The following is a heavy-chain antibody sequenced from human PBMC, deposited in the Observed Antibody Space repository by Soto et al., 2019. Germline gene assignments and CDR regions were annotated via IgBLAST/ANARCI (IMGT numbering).Heavy chain of an antibody. CDR3: ARDGPYYYASRMDV. V-gene: IGHV3-53*04. Sequence: EVQLVESGGGLVQPGGSLRLSCAASGIPVSSNYMTWVRHAPGKGLEWVSVLHSGGATYYANSVKGRFTISRHDSTNTLFLQMNSLTAEDTAVYYCARDGPYYYASRMDVWGQGTTVTVSS. D-gene: IGHD3-10*01. J-gene: IGHJ6*02. CDR2: LHSGGAT. CDR1: GIPVSSNY.